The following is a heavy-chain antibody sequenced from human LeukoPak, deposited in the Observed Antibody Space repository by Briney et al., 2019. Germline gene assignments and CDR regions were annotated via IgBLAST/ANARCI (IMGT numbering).Heavy chain of an antibody. D-gene: IGHD2-21*02. CDR2: ISNGGDST. CDR1: GFRFSDYY. CDR3: VRATEGGAMDV. V-gene: IGHV3-11*05. Sequence: GGSLRLSCEASGFRFSDYYMTWIRQTPGRGLEWVSYISNGGDSTSYADSLEGRFTISRDNAKNSLYLRMNSLRAEGTAMYYCVRATEGGAMDVWGQGTTVTVSS. J-gene: IGHJ6*02.